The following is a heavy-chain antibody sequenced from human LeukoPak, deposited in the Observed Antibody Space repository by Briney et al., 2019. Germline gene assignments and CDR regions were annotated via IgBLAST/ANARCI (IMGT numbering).Heavy chain of an antibody. CDR1: GDPISSGDYY. CDR2: IYTSGST. J-gene: IGHJ6*03. D-gene: IGHD2-2*01. CDR3: ARDFRCSSTSCYSYYYYMDV. Sequence: SQTLSLTCTVSGDPISSGDYYWSWIRQPAGKGLEWIGRIYTSGSTNYNPSLKSRVTMSVDTSKNQFSLKLSSVTAADTAVYYCARDFRCSSTSCYSYYYYMDVWGKGTTVTISS. V-gene: IGHV4-61*02.